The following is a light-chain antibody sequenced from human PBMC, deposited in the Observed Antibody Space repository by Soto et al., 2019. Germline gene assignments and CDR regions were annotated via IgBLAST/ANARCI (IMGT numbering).Light chain of an antibody. Sequence: DLQMTQSPSSLSASVGDRVTITCRASQSISSYLNWYQQKPGKAPKLLIYAASSLQSGVPSRFSGSGSGTDFTLTISSLQPEDFATYYCQQSYSTLITVGQGTRLEIK. J-gene: IGKJ5*01. CDR1: QSISSY. V-gene: IGKV1-39*01. CDR2: AAS. CDR3: QQSYSTLIT.